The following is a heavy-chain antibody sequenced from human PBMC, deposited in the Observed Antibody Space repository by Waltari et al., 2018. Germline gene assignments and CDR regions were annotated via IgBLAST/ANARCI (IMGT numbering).Heavy chain of an antibody. V-gene: IGHV4-34*01. J-gene: IGHJ4*02. CDR3: ASFSSGYPFDY. CDR2: INHSGST. Sequence: QVQLQQWGAGLLKPSETLSLTCAVYGGSFSGYYWSWIRQPPGKGLEWIGEINHSGSTNYNPTLKSRVTISVDTSKNQFSRKLSSVTAADTAVYYCASFSSGYPFDYWGQGTLVTVSS. CDR1: GGSFSGYY. D-gene: IGHD6-19*01.